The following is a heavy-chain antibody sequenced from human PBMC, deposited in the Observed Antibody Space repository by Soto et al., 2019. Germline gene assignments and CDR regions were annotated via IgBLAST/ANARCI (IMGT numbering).Heavy chain of an antibody. CDR3: GRGSSGSSGSLRDDY. Sequence: PGGSLRLSCVATGFSVSSNYMTWVRQAPGKGLEWVSVIYSGGNRYYADSVEGRFSISRDNSKNTLFLQMNGLRGEDTAMYYCGRGSSGSSGSLRDDYWGRGTLVTVSS. CDR2: IYSGGNR. J-gene: IGHJ4*02. D-gene: IGHD3-22*01. V-gene: IGHV3-53*03. CDR1: GFSVSSNY.